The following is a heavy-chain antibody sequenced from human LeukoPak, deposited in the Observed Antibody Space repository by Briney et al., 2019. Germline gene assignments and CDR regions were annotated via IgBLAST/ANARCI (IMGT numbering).Heavy chain of an antibody. CDR3: ARLVPAAILDY. CDR2: IYHSGST. CDR1: GYSISSGYY. V-gene: IGHV4-38-2*01. D-gene: IGHD2-2*02. J-gene: IGHJ4*02. Sequence: SETLSLTCAVSGYSISSGYYWGWIRPPPGKGLGWIGSIYHSGSTYYNPSLKSRVTISVDTSKNQFSLKLSSVTAADTAVYYCARLVPAAILDYWGQGTLVTVSS.